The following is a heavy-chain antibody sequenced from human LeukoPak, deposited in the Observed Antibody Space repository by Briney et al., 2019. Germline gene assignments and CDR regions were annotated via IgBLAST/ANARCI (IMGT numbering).Heavy chain of an antibody. CDR3: ARVLVEGSGSYWYYFDN. J-gene: IGHJ4*02. V-gene: IGHV3-48*04. CDR1: GFTFSSYG. Sequence: PGGSLRLSCAASGFTFSSYGMTWVPQAPGRALEWVSYISSSSSTIYYSNSVKGRFTISRDNGKNSLYLQMNSLRVEDTAVYYCARVLVEGSGSYWYYFDNWGQGTLVTVSS. CDR2: ISSSSSTI. D-gene: IGHD3-10*01.